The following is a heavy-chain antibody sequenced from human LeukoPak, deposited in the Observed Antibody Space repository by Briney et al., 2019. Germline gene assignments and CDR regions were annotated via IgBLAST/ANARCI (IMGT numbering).Heavy chain of an antibody. CDR2: ITYDGSNQ. D-gene: IGHD5-12*01. J-gene: IGHJ4*02. Sequence: PGRSLRLSCAASGFTFSSYAMHWVRQAPGKGLEWVAVITYDGSNQYYADSVKGRFTISRDNSKSTLFLQMNSLRVEDTAVYYCARGYSGYFYYWGQGTLVTVSS. V-gene: IGHV3-30-3*01. CDR3: ARGYSGYFYY. CDR1: GFTFSSYA.